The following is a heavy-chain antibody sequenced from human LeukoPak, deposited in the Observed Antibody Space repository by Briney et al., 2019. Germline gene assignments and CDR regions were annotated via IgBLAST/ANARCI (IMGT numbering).Heavy chain of an antibody. Sequence: SETLSLTCTVSGGSISSYYWSWIRQPPGKGLEWIGYIYYSGSTNYNPSLKSRVTISVDTSKNQFSLKLSSVTAADTAVYYCARHWRGPSALDYWGQGTLVTVFS. CDR3: ARHWRGPSALDY. CDR1: GGSISSYY. V-gene: IGHV4-59*08. D-gene: IGHD3-10*01. J-gene: IGHJ4*02. CDR2: IYYSGST.